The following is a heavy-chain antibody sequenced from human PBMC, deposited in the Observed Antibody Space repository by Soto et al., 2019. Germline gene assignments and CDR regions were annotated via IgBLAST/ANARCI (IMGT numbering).Heavy chain of an antibody. CDR2: IYYSGST. CDR1: GGSISSYY. D-gene: IGHD2-2*01. CDR3: ARTVPDIVVVPAARLDYYYMDV. V-gene: IGHV4-59*01. Sequence: SETLSLTCTVSGGSISSYYWSWIRQPPGKGLEWIGYIYYSGSTNYNPSLKSRVTISVDTSKNQFSLKLSSVTAADTAVYYCARTVPDIVVVPAARLDYYYMDVWGKGTTVTVSS. J-gene: IGHJ6*03.